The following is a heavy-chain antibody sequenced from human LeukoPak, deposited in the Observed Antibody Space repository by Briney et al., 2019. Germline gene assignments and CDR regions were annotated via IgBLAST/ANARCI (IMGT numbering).Heavy chain of an antibody. J-gene: IGHJ4*02. Sequence: PGGSLRLSCTASGFTFSDYYMSWIRQAPGKGLEWVSYISSSSSYTKYADSVKGRFTISRDNARNSLYLEMNSLRAEDTAVYYCARGRDGYYFDYWGQGTLVTASS. CDR1: GFTFSDYY. D-gene: IGHD5-24*01. V-gene: IGHV3-11*06. CDR3: ARGRDGYYFDY. CDR2: ISSSSSYT.